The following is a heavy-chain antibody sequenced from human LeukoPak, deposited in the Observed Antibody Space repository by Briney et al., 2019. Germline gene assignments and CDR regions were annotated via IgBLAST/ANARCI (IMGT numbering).Heavy chain of an antibody. Sequence: SETLSLTCTVSGGSNSSYYWSWIRQPPGKGLEWIGYIYYSGSTNYNPSLKSRVTISVDTSKNQFSLKLSSVTAADTAVYYCARGIRRYYDSSGYLRYYFDYWGQGTLVTVSS. J-gene: IGHJ4*02. V-gene: IGHV4-59*01. CDR1: GGSNSSYY. CDR3: ARGIRRYYDSSGYLRYYFDY. D-gene: IGHD3-22*01. CDR2: IYYSGST.